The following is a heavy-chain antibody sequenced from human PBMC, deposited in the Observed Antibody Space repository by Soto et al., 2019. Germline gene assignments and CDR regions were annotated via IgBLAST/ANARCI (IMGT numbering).Heavy chain of an antibody. J-gene: IGHJ5*02. Sequence: PSGTLSPPCTVSGGALRSGGYFFTWVRQPPGKGLEWLGYIYYSGGTNYNPSLKSRVTISLDKSKSQFSLRLISGTAADTAVYYCTREQSDDNYFDPWGQGTLVTVSS. V-gene: IGHV4-61*08. CDR1: GGALRSGGYF. CDR3: TREQSDDNYFDP. CDR2: IYYSGGT. D-gene: IGHD6-19*01.